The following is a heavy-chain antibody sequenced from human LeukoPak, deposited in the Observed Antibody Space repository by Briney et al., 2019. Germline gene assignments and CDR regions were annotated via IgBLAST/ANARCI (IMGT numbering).Heavy chain of an antibody. J-gene: IGHJ4*02. CDR2: IYYSGST. CDR1: GGSIASYS. V-gene: IGHV4-59*01. CDR3: ARVQRGLPY. D-gene: IGHD2-21*01. Sequence: SETLSPSRTGSGGSIASYSSSWIRQPPGKGLEWIGYIYYSGSTNYNPSLTSRVTISVDTSKNQFSLKLSSVTAADTAVYYCARVQRGLPYWGQGTLVTVSS.